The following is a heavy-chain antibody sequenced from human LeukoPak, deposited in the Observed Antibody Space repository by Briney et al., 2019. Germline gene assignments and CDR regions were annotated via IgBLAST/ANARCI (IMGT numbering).Heavy chain of an antibody. CDR1: GLTFSSHW. CDR2: IQSKTDGGTT. CDR3: AAGGRV. D-gene: IGHD3-10*01. Sequence: GGSLRLSCEASGLTFSSHWMHWVRQAPGKGLEWVGRIQSKTDGGTTEYAAPVKGRFTISRDDSTSTLYLQMNSLKTEDTGVYYCAAGGRVWGQGTTVTVSS. V-gene: IGHV3-15*01. J-gene: IGHJ6*02.